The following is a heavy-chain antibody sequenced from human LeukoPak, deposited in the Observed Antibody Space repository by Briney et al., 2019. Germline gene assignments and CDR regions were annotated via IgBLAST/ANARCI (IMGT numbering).Heavy chain of an antibody. CDR3: ARLSMAQGDDY. J-gene: IGHJ4*02. V-gene: IGHV1-69*05. Sequence: SVKVSCKASGYTFTSYDINWVRQAPGQGLEWMGGIIPIFGTANYAQKFQGRVTITTDESTSTAYMELSSLRSEDTAVYYCARLSMAQGDDYWGQGTLVTVSS. CDR2: IIPIFGTA. CDR1: GYTFTSYD. D-gene: IGHD4/OR15-4a*01.